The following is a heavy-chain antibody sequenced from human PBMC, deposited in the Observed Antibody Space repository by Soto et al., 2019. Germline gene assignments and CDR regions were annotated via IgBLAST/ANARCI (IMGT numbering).Heavy chain of an antibody. CDR2: ISYDGSNK. J-gene: IGHJ2*01. D-gene: IGHD6-13*01. CDR1: GFTFSSYA. Sequence: QVQLVESGGGVVQPGRSLRLSCAASGFTFSSYAMHWVRQAPGKGLEWVAVISYDGSNKYYADSVKGRFTISRDNSKKTLYLQMNSLRAEDTAVYYCARDYVAAAEWYFDLWGRGTLVTVSS. V-gene: IGHV3-30-3*01. CDR3: ARDYVAAAEWYFDL.